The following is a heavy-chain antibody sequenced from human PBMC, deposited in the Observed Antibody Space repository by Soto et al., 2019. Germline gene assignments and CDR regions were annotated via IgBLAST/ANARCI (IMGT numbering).Heavy chain of an antibody. CDR1: GFTFSSYW. CDR3: ARSPGGYYID. V-gene: IGHV3-74*01. CDR2: INSDGSST. D-gene: IGHD3-9*01. Sequence: GGSLRLSCAASGFTFSSYWMHWVRQAPGKGLVWVSRINSDGSSTSYADSVKGRFTISRDNAKNTLYLQMDSLRAEDTAGYYCARSPGGYYIDWGQGTRVTVAS. J-gene: IGHJ3*01.